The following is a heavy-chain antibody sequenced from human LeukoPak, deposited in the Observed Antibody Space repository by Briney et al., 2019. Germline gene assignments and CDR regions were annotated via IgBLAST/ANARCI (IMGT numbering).Heavy chain of an antibody. J-gene: IGHJ4*02. V-gene: IGHV4-39*07. Sequence: SETLSLTCTVSGGSISSSSYYWGWIRQPPGKGLEWIGSIYYSGSTYYNPSLKSRVTISVDTSKNQFSLKLSSVTAADTAVYYCARTGGYSYGRTFDYWGQGTLVTVSS. CDR2: IYYSGST. CDR3: ARTGGYSYGRTFDY. D-gene: IGHD5-18*01. CDR1: GGSISSSSYY.